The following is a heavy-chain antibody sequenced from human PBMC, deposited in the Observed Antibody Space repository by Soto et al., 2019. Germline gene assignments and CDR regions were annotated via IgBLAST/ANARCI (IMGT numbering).Heavy chain of an antibody. CDR3: ARAAYSRSSGVRLAKGYDP. J-gene: IGHJ5*02. V-gene: IGHV3-30-3*01. CDR2: ISYDGSNK. D-gene: IGHD6-6*01. CDR1: GFTFSSYA. Sequence: QVQLVESGGGVVQPGRSLRLSCAASGFTFSSYATHWVRHAPGRGLEWVAVISYDGSNKYYADSVKGRFTLSRDNSWNTLYLQMSSLRADDTAVYYCARAAYSRSSGVRLAKGYDPWGQGTLVTVSS.